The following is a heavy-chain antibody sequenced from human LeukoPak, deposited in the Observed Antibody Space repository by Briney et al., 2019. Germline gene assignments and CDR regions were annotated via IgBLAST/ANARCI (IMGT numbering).Heavy chain of an antibody. V-gene: IGHV3-48*03. CDR1: GFTFSSYE. CDR3: ARWVTRGVITDAFDI. Sequence: GGSLRLSCAASGFTFSSYEMNWVRQAPGKGLEWVSYISSSGSTIYYADSVKCRFTISRDNAKNSLYLQMNSLRAEDTAVYYCARWVTRGVITDAFDIWGQGTMVTVSS. J-gene: IGHJ3*02. D-gene: IGHD3-10*01. CDR2: ISSSGSTI.